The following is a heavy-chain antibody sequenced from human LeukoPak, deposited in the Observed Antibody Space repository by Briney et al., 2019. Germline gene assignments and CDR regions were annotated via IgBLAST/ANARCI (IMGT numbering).Heavy chain of an antibody. CDR2: ISAYNGNT. Sequence: ASVKVSCKASGYTFTSYGISWVRQAPGQGLEWMGWISAYNGNTNYAQKLLGRVTMATDTSTSTAYMELRSLRSDDTAVYYCARREGYYYYMDVWGKGTTVTVSS. J-gene: IGHJ6*03. CDR3: ARREGYYYYMDV. V-gene: IGHV1-18*01. D-gene: IGHD5-24*01. CDR1: GYTFTSYG.